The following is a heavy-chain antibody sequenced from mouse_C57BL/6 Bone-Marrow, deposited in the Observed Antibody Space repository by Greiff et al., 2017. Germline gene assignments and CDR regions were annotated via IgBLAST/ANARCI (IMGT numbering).Heavy chain of an antibody. CDR2: IWGGGST. V-gene: IGHV2-9*01. CDR3: ASNYGSLPWLAY. CDR1: GFSLTSYG. J-gene: IGHJ3*01. D-gene: IGHD1-1*01. Sequence: VKLQQSGPGLVAPSQSLSITCTVSGFSLTSYGVDWVRQPPGKGLERLGVIWGGGSTNYNSARMSRLSISKDNSKSQVFLKMNSLQTDDTAMYYCASNYGSLPWLAYWGQGTMVTVSA.